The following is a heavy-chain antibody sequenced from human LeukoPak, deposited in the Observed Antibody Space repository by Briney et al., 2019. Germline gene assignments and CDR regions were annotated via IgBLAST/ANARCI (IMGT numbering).Heavy chain of an antibody. J-gene: IGHJ4*02. CDR2: ISAYNGNT. D-gene: IGHD3-22*01. Sequence: ASVKVSCKASGYTFTSRGISWVRQSPGQGLEWMGWISAYNGNTNYAQKLQGSVTMTTDTSTSTAYMELRSLRSNDTAVYYCARDYYDSSGYYYFDYWGQGTLVTVSS. CDR3: ARDYYDSSGYYYFDY. V-gene: IGHV1-18*01. CDR1: GYTFTSRG.